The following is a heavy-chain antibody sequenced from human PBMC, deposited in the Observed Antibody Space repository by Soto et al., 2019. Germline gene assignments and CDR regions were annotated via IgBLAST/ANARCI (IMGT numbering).Heavy chain of an antibody. CDR3: SRGPYYELSWNYYYMDV. CDR2: IYYSGST. Sequence: QVQLQESGPGLVKPSETLSLSCNVSGGSISGHYLSWVRQTPGKGLACIGYIYYSGSTNYNPSLTRRVTISVDTSKNHVSLRLTSVTAADTAVYYGSRGPYYELSWNYYYMDVWGKGTTVTVSS. CDR1: GGSISGHY. D-gene: IGHD3-16*01. V-gene: IGHV4-59*08. J-gene: IGHJ6*03.